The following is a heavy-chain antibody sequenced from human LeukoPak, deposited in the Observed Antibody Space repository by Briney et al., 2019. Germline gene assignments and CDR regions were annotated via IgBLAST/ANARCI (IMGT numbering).Heavy chain of an antibody. CDR2: SSAYNGNT. CDR3: ARQYIYYYDSSGHDGENWFDP. Sequence: GASVKVSCKASGYTFTSYGISWGRQAPGQGLEWMGWSSAYNGNTNYAQKLQGRVTMTTDTSTSTAYMELRSLRSDDTAVYYCARQYIYYYDSSGHDGENWFDPWGQGTLVTVSS. J-gene: IGHJ5*02. V-gene: IGHV1-18*01. CDR1: GYTFTSYG. D-gene: IGHD3-22*01.